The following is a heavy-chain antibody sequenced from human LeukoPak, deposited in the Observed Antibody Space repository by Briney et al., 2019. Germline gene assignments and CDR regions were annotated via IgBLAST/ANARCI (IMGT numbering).Heavy chain of an antibody. D-gene: IGHD4-23*01. V-gene: IGHV1-69*13. CDR2: IIPIFGTA. J-gene: IGHJ6*03. Sequence: GASVKVSCKASGYTFTGYYMHWVRQAPGQGLEWKGGIIPIFGTANYAQKSQGRVTITADESTSTAYMELSSLRSEDTAVYYCARDLYGGNSRYYYYYMDVWGKGTTVTVSS. CDR1: GYTFTGYY. CDR3: ARDLYGGNSRYYYYYMDV.